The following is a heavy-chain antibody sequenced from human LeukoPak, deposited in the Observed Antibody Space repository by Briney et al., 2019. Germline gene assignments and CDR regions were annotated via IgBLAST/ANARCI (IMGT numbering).Heavy chain of an antibody. CDR1: GFTVSSNY. V-gene: IGHV3-66*02. J-gene: IGHJ4*02. CDR2: IYSGGAT. CDR3: AKDYRPHDFWSGLVDY. D-gene: IGHD3-3*01. Sequence: GGSLRLSCSASGFTVSSNYMSWVRQAPGKGLECVSMIYSGGATYYADSVKGRFTISRDNSKNTLYLQMNSLRAEDTAVYYCAKDYRPHDFWSGLVDYWGQGTLVTVSS.